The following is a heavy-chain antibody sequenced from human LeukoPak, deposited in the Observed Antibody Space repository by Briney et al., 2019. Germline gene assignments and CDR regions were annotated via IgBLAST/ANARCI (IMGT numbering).Heavy chain of an antibody. D-gene: IGHD6-19*01. V-gene: IGHV1-8*01. J-gene: IGHJ4*02. CDR2: MNPNSGNT. CDR1: GYTFTSYD. Sequence: ASVKVSCKASGYTFTSYDINWVRQAPGQGLEWMGWMNPNSGNTGYAQKFQGRVSMTRDTSTSTAYMELSSLTSEDTAVYYCARGGGIAVAGFDYWGQGTLVTVSS. CDR3: ARGGGIAVAGFDY.